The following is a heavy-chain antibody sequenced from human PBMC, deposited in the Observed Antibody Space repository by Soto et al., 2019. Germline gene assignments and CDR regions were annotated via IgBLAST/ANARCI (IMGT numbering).Heavy chain of an antibody. Sequence: VASVKVSCKASGYTFTSYGISWVRQDPGQGLEWMGWISAYNGNTNYAQKLQGRVTMTTDTSTSTAYMELRSLRSDDTAVYYCARDGIGGLRYFEWSEPRTGWGQGTLVDVSA. CDR3: ARDGIGGLRYFEWSEPRTG. CDR1: GYTFTSYG. J-gene: IGHJ4*02. CDR2: ISAYNGNT. V-gene: IGHV1-18*01. D-gene: IGHD3-9*01.